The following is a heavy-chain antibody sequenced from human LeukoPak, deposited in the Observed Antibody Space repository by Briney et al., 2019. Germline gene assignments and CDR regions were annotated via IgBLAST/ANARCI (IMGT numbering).Heavy chain of an antibody. CDR1: GYTFTGYF. Sequence: ASVKVSCKASGYTFTGYFMHWVRQAPGQGPEWMGIINPSGGNTNYAQKFQGRVTMTRDTSTSTVYMELSSLTSEDTAVYYCARGDHVRIYAESAFDIWGQGTMVTVSS. J-gene: IGHJ3*02. CDR3: ARGDHVRIYAESAFDI. CDR2: INPSGGNT. V-gene: IGHV1-46*01. D-gene: IGHD3-3*01.